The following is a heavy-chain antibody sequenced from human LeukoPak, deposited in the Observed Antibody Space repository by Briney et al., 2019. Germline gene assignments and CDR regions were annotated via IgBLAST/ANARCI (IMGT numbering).Heavy chain of an antibody. J-gene: IGHJ6*02. CDR1: GFTFSSYW. V-gene: IGHV3-74*01. CDR3: AREDVDTAMVTAARSDGMDV. D-gene: IGHD5-18*01. Sequence: PGGSLRPSCAASGFTFSSYWMHWVRQAPGKGLVWVSRINSDGSSTSYADSVKGRFTISRDNAKNTLYLQMNSLRAEDTAVYYCAREDVDTAMVTAARSDGMDVWGQGTTVTVSS. CDR2: INSDGSST.